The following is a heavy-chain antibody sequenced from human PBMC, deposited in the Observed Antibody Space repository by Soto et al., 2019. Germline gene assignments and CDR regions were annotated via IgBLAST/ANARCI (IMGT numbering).Heavy chain of an antibody. Sequence: ASVKVSCKASGYTFTSYGISWVRQAPGQGLEWMGWISAYNGNTNYAQKLQGRVTMTTDTSTSTAYMELRSLRSDDTAVYFCSRGWYCSGGSCYGSFDIWGQGTTVTVSS. D-gene: IGHD2-15*01. CDR3: SRGWYCSGGSCYGSFDI. CDR1: GYTFTSYG. V-gene: IGHV1-18*01. J-gene: IGHJ3*02. CDR2: ISAYNGNT.